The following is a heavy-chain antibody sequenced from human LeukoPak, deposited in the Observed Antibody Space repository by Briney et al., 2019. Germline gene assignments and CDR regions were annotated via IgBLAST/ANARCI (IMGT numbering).Heavy chain of an antibody. CDR2: INHSGST. D-gene: IGHD5-18*01. CDR3: ARIGIRAFDI. J-gene: IGHJ3*02. Sequence: SGTLSLTCAVYGGSFSGYYWSWIRQPPGKGLEWIGEINHSGSTNYNPSLKSRVTISVDTSKNQFSLKLSSVTAADTAVYYCARIGIRAFDIWGQGTMVTVSS. V-gene: IGHV4-34*01. CDR1: GGSFSGYY.